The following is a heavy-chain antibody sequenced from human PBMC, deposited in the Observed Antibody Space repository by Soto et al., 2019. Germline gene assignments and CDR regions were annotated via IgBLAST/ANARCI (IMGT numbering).Heavy chain of an antibody. CDR2: IYWDDDK. J-gene: IGHJ4*02. D-gene: IGHD4-17*01. CDR1: GFSLSAHGVG. Sequence: QITLKESGPTLVKPTQPLTLTCTFSGFSLSAHGVGVGWIRQPPGKALEWLALIYWDDDKRYSPSLKSRLTITTDTSKNQVVLTMTNMVPVDTATYFCAHSDYGDYFDYWGQGTLVTVSS. V-gene: IGHV2-5*02. CDR3: AHSDYGDYFDY.